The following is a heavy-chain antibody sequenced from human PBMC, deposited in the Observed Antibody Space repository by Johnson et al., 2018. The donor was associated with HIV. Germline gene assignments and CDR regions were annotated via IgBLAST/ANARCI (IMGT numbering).Heavy chain of an antibody. V-gene: IGHV3-53*01. CDR2: IYSDGST. D-gene: IGHD6-19*01. CDR1: GFIVSHNY. J-gene: IGHJ3*01. CDR3: ARVALTVAGIAFDTLDV. Sequence: VHLVESGGGLVQPGASLRLSSAASGFIVSHNYMSWVRQAPGKGLEWVSIIYSDGSTYYADSVKGRFTISRDNSKNTVYLQMNSLRAEDTAVYYCARVALTVAGIAFDTLDVWGQGTMVIVSS.